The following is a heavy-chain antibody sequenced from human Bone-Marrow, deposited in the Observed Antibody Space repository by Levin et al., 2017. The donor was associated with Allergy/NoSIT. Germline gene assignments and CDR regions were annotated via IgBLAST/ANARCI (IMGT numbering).Heavy chain of an antibody. CDR2: ISSSSSYI. CDR3: AREFLYSSSNHFDY. CDR1: GFTFSSYS. J-gene: IGHJ4*02. D-gene: IGHD6-13*01. Sequence: GESLKISCAASGFTFSSYSMNWVRQAPGKGLEWVSSISSSSSYIYYADSVKGRFTISRDNAKNSLYLQMNSLRAEDTAVYYCAREFLYSSSNHFDYWGQGTLVTVSS. V-gene: IGHV3-21*01.